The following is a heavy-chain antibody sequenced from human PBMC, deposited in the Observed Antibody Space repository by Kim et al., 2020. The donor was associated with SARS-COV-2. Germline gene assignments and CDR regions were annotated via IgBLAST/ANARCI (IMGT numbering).Heavy chain of an antibody. J-gene: IGHJ6*02. CDR1: GFTFSSYG. CDR3: ARDLSYYYGSGNNYYYAMDV. D-gene: IGHD3-10*01. Sequence: GGSLRLSCAASGFTFSSYGIHWVRQAPGKGLEWVAVIWYDGSKKEYADSVKGRFSISRDNSKNTLDLQMNNLRAEDTAVYYCARDLSYYYGSGNNYYYAMDVWGQGTTVTVSS. CDR2: IWYDGSKK. V-gene: IGHV3-33*01.